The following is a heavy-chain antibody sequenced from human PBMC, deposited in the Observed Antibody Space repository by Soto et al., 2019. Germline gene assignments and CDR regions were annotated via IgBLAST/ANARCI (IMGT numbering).Heavy chain of an antibody. CDR2: IWYDGSNK. Sequence: GGSLRLSCAASGFTFSSYGMHWVRQAPGKGLEWVAVIWYDGSNKYYADSVKGRFTISRDNSKNTLYLQMNSLRAEDTAVYYCARDGWTVATNYYYYMDVWGKGTTVTVSS. CDR1: GFTFSSYG. V-gene: IGHV3-33*01. CDR3: ARDGWTVATNYYYYMDV. D-gene: IGHD5-12*01. J-gene: IGHJ6*03.